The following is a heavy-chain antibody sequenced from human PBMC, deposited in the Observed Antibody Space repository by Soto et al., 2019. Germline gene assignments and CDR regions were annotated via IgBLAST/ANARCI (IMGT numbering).Heavy chain of an antibody. V-gene: IGHV1-2*02. CDR3: ARGGGRGYNELDP. CDR2: INPNSGGT. J-gene: IGHJ5*02. D-gene: IGHD5-12*01. CDR1: GYTFTAYY. Sequence: QVQLVQSGAEVKKPGASVKVSCKASGYTFTAYYMHWVRQAPGQGLEWMGWINPNSGGTYHAQNLQGRVTMTSDTSTTTAYMELASLRSDDTAVYYCARGGGRGYNELDPWGHGTLVIVSS.